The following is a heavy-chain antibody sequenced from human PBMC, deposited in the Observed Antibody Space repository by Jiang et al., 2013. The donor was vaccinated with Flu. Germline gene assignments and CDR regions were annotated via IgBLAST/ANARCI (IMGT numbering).Heavy chain of an antibody. V-gene: IGHV1-2*07. CDR3: AKDPDRAGAFFDY. CDR2: INPKSGVT. D-gene: IGHD1-14*01. CDR1: GYIFINRY. J-gene: IGHJ4*02. Sequence: PVKVSCRASGYIFINRYIHWVRQAPGQGLEWMGWINPKSGVTKFAHKFQGRFTMTTVTSISTAYMELTKLTSDDTAIYYCAKDPDRAGAFFDYWGQGTLVTVSS.